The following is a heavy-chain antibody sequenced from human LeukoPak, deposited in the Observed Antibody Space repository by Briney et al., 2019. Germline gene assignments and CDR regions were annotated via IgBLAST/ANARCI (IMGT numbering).Heavy chain of an antibody. CDR3: VRQPPGVYDTTQNWFDP. J-gene: IGHJ5*02. Sequence: GESLRISCKVSGYSFPSHWITWVRQVPGKGLEWMGRIAPSDSYTNYNPSFEGHVTMSVEKSITTVYLQWSSLKASDTAMYYCVRQPPGVYDTTQNWFDPWGQGTLVTVSS. D-gene: IGHD3-22*01. CDR1: GYSFPSHW. V-gene: IGHV5-10-1*01. CDR2: IAPSDSYT.